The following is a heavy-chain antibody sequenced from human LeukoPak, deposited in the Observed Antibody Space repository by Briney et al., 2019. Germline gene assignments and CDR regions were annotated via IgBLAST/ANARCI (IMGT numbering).Heavy chain of an antibody. Sequence: GGSLRLSCAASGFTFSSYEMNWVRQAPGKGLEWVPYISSSGSTIYYADSVKGRFTISRDNAKNSLYLQMNSLRAEDTAVYYCARERNYYDSGAFGWGQGTLVTVSS. CDR2: ISSSGSTI. J-gene: IGHJ4*02. CDR3: ARERNYYDSGAFG. V-gene: IGHV3-48*03. CDR1: GFTFSSYE. D-gene: IGHD3-22*01.